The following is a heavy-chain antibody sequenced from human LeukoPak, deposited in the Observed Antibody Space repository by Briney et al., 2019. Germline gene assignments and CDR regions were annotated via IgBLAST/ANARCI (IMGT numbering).Heavy chain of an antibody. D-gene: IGHD2-2*01. V-gene: IGHV3-66*01. Sequence: GGSLRLSCAASGFTVSSNYMSWVRQAPGKGLEWVSVIYSGGSTYYADSVKGRFTISRDNSKNTLYLHMNSLRTEDTAVYFCARDPYCSSTSCYLGYFDFWGQGTLVTVSS. CDR2: IYSGGST. J-gene: IGHJ4*02. CDR3: ARDPYCSSTSCYLGYFDF. CDR1: GFTVSSNY.